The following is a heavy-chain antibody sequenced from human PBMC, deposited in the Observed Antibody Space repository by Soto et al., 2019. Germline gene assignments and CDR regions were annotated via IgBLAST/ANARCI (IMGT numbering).Heavy chain of an antibody. J-gene: IGHJ5*02. Sequence: ASVKVSCKASGGTFSSYTISWVRQAPGQGLEWMGRIIPILGIANYAQKFQGRVTITADKSTSTAYMELSSLRSEDTAVYYCAREDEGMVAATSFVWFDPWGQGTLVTVSS. CDR2: IIPILGIA. V-gene: IGHV1-69*04. CDR3: AREDEGMVAATSFVWFDP. D-gene: IGHD2-15*01. CDR1: GGTFSSYT.